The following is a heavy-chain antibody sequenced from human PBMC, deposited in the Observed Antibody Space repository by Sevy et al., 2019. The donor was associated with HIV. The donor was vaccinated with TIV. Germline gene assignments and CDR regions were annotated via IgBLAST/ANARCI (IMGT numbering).Heavy chain of an antibody. CDR2: IYYSGST. V-gene: IGHV4-39*01. CDR3: ASRYCTNGVCPTIYFQH. J-gene: IGHJ1*01. D-gene: IGHD2-8*01. CDR1: GGSISSSSYY. Sequence: SETLSLTCTVSGGSISSSSYYWGWIRQPPGKGLEWIGSIYYSGSTYYNPPLKSRVTISVDTSKNQFSLKLSSVTAADTAVYYCASRYCTNGVCPTIYFQHWGQGTLVTVSS.